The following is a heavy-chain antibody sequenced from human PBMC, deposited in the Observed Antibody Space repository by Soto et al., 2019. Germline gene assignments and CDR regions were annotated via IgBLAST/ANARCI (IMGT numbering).Heavy chain of an antibody. J-gene: IGHJ4*01. CDR1: GGSFGGFS. CDR2: INYTGTT. Sequence: ASEPLSLRYAVNGGSFGGFSWTWIRQAPGKGLDWIGEINYTGTTNYSPSLKSRVTLSVDTSKNQFSLELRSVSAADTAVYYCAREGGSGWYYYDYWGHGTLVTVSS. V-gene: IGHV4-34*01. D-gene: IGHD6-19*01. CDR3: AREGGSGWYYYDY.